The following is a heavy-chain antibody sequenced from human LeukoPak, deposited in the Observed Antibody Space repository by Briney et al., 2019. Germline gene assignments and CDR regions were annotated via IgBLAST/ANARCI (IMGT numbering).Heavy chain of an antibody. CDR1: GGSFSGYY. Sequence: PSETLSLTCAVYGGSFSGYYWSWIRQPPGKGLEWIGEINHSGSTNYNPSLKSRVTISVDTSKNQFSLKLSSVTAADTAVYYCARGKKRFGELLYGYWGQGTLVTVSS. CDR3: ARGKKRFGELLYGY. CDR2: INHSGST. D-gene: IGHD3-10*01. V-gene: IGHV4-34*01. J-gene: IGHJ4*02.